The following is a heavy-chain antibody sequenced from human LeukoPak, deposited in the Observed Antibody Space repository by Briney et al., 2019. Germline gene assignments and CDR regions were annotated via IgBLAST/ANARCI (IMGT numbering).Heavy chain of an antibody. J-gene: IGHJ5*02. CDR2: IYHSGST. D-gene: IGHD3-10*01. Sequence: SETLSLTCAVSGGSISSGGYSWSWIRQPPGKGLEWIGYIYHSGSTYYNPSLKSRVTISVDRSKNQFSLKLSSVTAADTAVYYCASAVHGSGSENNWFDPWGQGTLVTVSS. CDR1: GGSISSGGYS. V-gene: IGHV4-30-2*01. CDR3: ASAVHGSGSENNWFDP.